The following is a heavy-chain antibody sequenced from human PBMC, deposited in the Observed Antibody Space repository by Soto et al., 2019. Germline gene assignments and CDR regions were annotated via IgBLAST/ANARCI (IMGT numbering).Heavy chain of an antibody. Sequence: PGGSLRLSWTASGSTFSSNAMSWVRQAPGKGLEWGSAISGSGGSTYYADSVRGRFTISRDNSKNTLYLQMNNLKPDVTAIYYCTRGPRADSSGTGAHWGQGTPVTVS. CDR3: TRGPRADSSGTGAH. V-gene: IGHV3-23*01. J-gene: IGHJ4*02. CDR2: ISGSGGST. CDR1: GSTFSSNA. D-gene: IGHD1-26*01.